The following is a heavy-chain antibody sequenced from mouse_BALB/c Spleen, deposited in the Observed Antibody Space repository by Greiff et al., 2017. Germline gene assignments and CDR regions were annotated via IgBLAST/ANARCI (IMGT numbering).Heavy chain of an antibody. Sequence: EVQVVESGGGLVKPGGSLKLSCAASGFTFSSYAMSWVRQSPEKRLEWVAEISSGGSYTYYPDTVTGRFTISRDNAKNTLYLEMSSLRSEDTAMYYCANYDYDVGAMDYWGQGTSVTVSS. J-gene: IGHJ4*01. CDR3: ANYDYDVGAMDY. CDR2: ISSGGSYT. V-gene: IGHV5-9-4*01. CDR1: GFTFSSYA. D-gene: IGHD2-4*01.